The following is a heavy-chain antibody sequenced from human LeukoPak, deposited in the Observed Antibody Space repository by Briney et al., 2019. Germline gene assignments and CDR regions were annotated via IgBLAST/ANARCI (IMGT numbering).Heavy chain of an antibody. D-gene: IGHD6-13*01. CDR1: GFTFTDYW. CDR3: ARDGTAAGLYFDL. CDR2: IRQDGGEK. J-gene: IGHJ4*01. Sequence: GGSLRLSCAVSGFTFTDYWMNWVRQAPRKGLEWVAGIRQDGGEKSYVDSVKGRFTISRDNTKSSLYLQINSLRAEDTAVYYCARDGTAAGLYFDLWGQGTLVTVSS. V-gene: IGHV3-7*01.